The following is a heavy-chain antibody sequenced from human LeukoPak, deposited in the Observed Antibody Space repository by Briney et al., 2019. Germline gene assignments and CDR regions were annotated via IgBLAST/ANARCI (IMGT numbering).Heavy chain of an antibody. J-gene: IGHJ3*02. CDR1: GGSISSFY. Sequence: PSETLSLTCTVSGGSISSFYWSWIRQPPGKGLEWLAYIDYRGSTTYNPSLRSRVTISVDTSRNQFSLKLYSVTAADTAVYYCARSRSGYSYDHAAFEIWGQGTMVTVSS. D-gene: IGHD5-18*01. V-gene: IGHV4-59*01. CDR3: ARSRSGYSYDHAAFEI. CDR2: IDYRGST.